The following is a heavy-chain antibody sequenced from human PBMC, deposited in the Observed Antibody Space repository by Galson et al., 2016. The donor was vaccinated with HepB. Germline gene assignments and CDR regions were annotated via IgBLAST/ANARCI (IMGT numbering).Heavy chain of an antibody. CDR3: ARRYSSGWYDPISTRFDY. J-gene: IGHJ4*02. Sequence: TLSLTCTVSGGSISSSSYYWGWIRQPPGKGLEWIGSIYYSGSTYYNPSLKSRVTISVDTSKNQFSLKLSSVTAADTAVYYCARRYSSGWYDPISTRFDYWGQGTLVNVSS. V-gene: IGHV4-39*01. CDR2: IYYSGST. CDR1: GGSISSSSYY. D-gene: IGHD6-19*01.